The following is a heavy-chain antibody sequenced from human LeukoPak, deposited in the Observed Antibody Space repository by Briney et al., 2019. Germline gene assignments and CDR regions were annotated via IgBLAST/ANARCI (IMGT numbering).Heavy chain of an antibody. V-gene: IGHV3-21*06. CDR2: VSSTSGFI. D-gene: IGHD3-10*01. CDR1: GFTFSSYN. Sequence: GGSLRLSCAASGFTFSSYNMNWVRQAPGKGLEWVSTVSSTSGFIHYADSVKGRFTISRDNAQDSVYLEMSSLRVEDTAVYYCARSLPYFGSGPHCFDPWGQGTLVIVSS. J-gene: IGHJ5*02. CDR3: ARSLPYFGSGPHCFDP.